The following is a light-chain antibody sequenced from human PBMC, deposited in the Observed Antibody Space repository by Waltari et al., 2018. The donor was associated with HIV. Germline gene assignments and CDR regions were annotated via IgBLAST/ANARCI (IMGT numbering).Light chain of an antibody. CDR3: QQSYSTPWT. Sequence: DIQMTQSPSSLSASVGDRVTITCRASQSISNYLNWNQQKPGKAPKLLIYAASSLQSVVPSRFSGSGSGTDFTLTISSLQPEDFATYYCQQSYSTPWTFGQGTKVEIK. CDR1: QSISNY. CDR2: AAS. V-gene: IGKV1-39*01. J-gene: IGKJ1*01.